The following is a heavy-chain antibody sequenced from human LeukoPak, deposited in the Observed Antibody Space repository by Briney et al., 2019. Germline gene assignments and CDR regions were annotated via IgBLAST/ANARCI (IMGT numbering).Heavy chain of an antibody. J-gene: IGHJ2*01. Sequence: GSLRLSCAASGFTFSSYTMNWVRQAPGKGLEWVSSISSSSDHIYYADSVKGRFTISRDNAKNSLYLQMNSLRAEDTAVYYCARERDYYDSSAYVNWYLDLWGRGTLVTVSS. CDR3: ARERDYYDSSAYVNWYLDL. D-gene: IGHD3-22*01. CDR2: ISSSSDHI. V-gene: IGHV3-21*01. CDR1: GFTFSSYT.